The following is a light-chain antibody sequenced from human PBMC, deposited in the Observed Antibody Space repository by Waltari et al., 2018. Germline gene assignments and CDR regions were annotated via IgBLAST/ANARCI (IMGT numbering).Light chain of an antibody. Sequence: DIVMTQSPDSLSVSLGERATINCKSSQSVLHSSNNKNFLSWYQQTPGQPPKWLIYWASTRESGVPDRFRGSGSGTDFTLTISSLQAEDVAVYYCQQYYTIPWTFGQGTKVEIK. CDR2: WAS. CDR1: QSVLHSSNNKNF. J-gene: IGKJ1*01. CDR3: QQYYTIPWT. V-gene: IGKV4-1*01.